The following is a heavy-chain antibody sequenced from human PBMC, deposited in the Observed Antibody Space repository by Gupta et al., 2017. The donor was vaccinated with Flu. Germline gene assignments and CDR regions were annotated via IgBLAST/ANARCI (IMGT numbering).Heavy chain of an antibody. J-gene: IGHJ4*03. D-gene: IGHD6-6*01. CDR3: AGDGYGSPSEPGPLDY. Sequence: PGKGLEWVSFSSNDGEYTYYPDALKGRFTISRDNANNLLFLQMSGLRAEDTAVYYCAGDGYGSPSEPGPLDYWGHGTRVTVSS. V-gene: IGHV3-21*01. CDR2: SSNDGEYT.